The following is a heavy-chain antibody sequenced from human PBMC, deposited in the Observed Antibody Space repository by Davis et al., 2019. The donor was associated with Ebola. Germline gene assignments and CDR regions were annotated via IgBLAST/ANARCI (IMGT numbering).Heavy chain of an antibody. Sequence: GESLKISCAASGFTFSSYAMSWVRQAPGKGLEWVSAISGSGGSTYYADSVKGRFTISRDNSKNTLYLQMNSLRAEDTAVYYCAKDGSNRRYYCYGMDVWGQGTTVTVSS. CDR3: AKDGSNRRYYCYGMDV. CDR1: GFTFSSYA. CDR2: ISGSGGST. J-gene: IGHJ6*02. D-gene: IGHD1-14*01. V-gene: IGHV3-23*01.